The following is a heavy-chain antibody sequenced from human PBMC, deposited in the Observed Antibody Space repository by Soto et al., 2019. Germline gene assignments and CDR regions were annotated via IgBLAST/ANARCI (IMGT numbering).Heavy chain of an antibody. J-gene: IGHJ6*02. Sequence: QVQLVESGGGVVQPGRSLRLSCAASGYTFTGYYMHWVRQAPGQGLEWMGWINPNSGGTNYAQKFQGWVTMTRDTSISTAYMELSRLRSDDTAVYYCAREREMREIAVAGYYYYYGMDVWGQGTTVTVSS. CDR2: INPNSGGT. V-gene: IGHV1-2*04. CDR1: GYTFTGYY. CDR3: AREREMREIAVAGYYYYYGMDV. D-gene: IGHD6-19*01.